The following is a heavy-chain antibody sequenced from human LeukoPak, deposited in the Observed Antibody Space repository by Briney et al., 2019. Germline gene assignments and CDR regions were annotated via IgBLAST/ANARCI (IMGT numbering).Heavy chain of an antibody. CDR3: TRESGAFSPFGF. J-gene: IGHJ4*02. CDR2: VHLSGAS. V-gene: IGHV4-4*02. Sequence: PSGTLSLTCAVSGGSILTTNWWSWVRRPPGKGLEWIGEVHLSGASNYNPSLKNRVNMSIDKSKNQLSLELTSVTAADTAIYYCTRESGAFSPFGFWGQGTLVTVSS. CDR1: GGSILTTNW. D-gene: IGHD1-26*01.